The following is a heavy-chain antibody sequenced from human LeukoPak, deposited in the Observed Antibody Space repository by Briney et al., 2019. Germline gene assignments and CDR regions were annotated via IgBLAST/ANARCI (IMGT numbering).Heavy chain of an antibody. Sequence: SGGSLRLSCSASGFTFSTYPMHWVRQAPGKGLEYVSTIFANGDITSYAASVQGRFTTSRDNSKNTLYLQMSSLRPEDTAVYYCVKAPSDGLDVWGQGATVTVSS. J-gene: IGHJ6*02. CDR3: VKAPSDGLDV. CDR2: IFANGDIT. V-gene: IGHV3-64D*09. CDR1: GFTFSTYP.